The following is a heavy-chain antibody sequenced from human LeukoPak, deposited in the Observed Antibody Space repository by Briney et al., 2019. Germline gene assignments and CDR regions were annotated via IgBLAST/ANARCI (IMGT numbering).Heavy chain of an antibody. CDR2: IYYSGST. CDR3: AGYYDSSGYYRRRNWFDP. V-gene: IGHV4-59*08. Sequence: PSQTLSLTCTVSGGSISSYYWSWIRQPPGKGLEWIGYIYYSGSTNYNPSLKSRVTISVDTSKNQFSLKLSSVTAADTAVYYCAGYYDSSGYYRRRNWFDPWGQGTLVTVSS. J-gene: IGHJ5*02. CDR1: GGSISSYY. D-gene: IGHD3-22*01.